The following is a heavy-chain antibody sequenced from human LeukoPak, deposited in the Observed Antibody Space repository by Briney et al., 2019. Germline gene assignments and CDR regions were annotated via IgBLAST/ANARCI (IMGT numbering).Heavy chain of an antibody. J-gene: IGHJ6*03. CDR1: GGSISSHY. CDR3: ARTWIQGRSRYMDV. D-gene: IGHD5-18*01. V-gene: IGHV4-59*11. CDR2: IYYSGST. Sequence: SETLSLTCTVSGGSISSHYWSWIRQPPGKGLEWIGYIYYSGSTNYNPSLKSRVTISVDTSKNQFSLKLSSVTAAGTAVYYCARTWIQGRSRYMDVWGKGTTVTVSS.